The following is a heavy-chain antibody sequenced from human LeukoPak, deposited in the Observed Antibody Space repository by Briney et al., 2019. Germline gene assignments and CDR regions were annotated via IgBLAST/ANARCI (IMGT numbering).Heavy chain of an antibody. CDR3: ARVRIVGDTYYFDY. D-gene: IGHD1-26*01. CDR1: GYTFTGYY. V-gene: IGHV1-2*02. Sequence: ASVKVSCKASGYTFTGYYMHWVRQAPGQGLEWMGWINPNSGGTNYAQKFQGRVTMTRDTSISTAYMELSRLRSDDTAVYYCARVRIVGDTYYFDYWGQGTLVNLSS. J-gene: IGHJ4*02. CDR2: INPNSGGT.